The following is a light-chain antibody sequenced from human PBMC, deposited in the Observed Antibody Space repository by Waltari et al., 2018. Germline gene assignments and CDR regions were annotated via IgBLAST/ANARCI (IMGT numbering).Light chain of an antibody. J-gene: IGKJ5*01. Sequence: EIVMTQSPATLSVSPGDTATLSCRASQSVSSNVAWYQKKPGQAPRLLIYDASTRATSIPAKFRGSGSGTEFTLTISSLQSEDFAVYYCQQYKRWPPITFGHGTRLEIK. V-gene: IGKV3-15*01. CDR1: QSVSSN. CDR2: DAS. CDR3: QQYKRWPPIT.